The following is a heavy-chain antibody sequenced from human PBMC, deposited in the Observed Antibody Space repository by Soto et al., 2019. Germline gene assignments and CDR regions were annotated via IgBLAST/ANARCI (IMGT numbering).Heavy chain of an antibody. CDR2: IYYSGST. D-gene: IGHD3-16*01. Sequence: QVQLQESGPGLVKPSQTLSLTCTVSGGSISSGDYYWSWIRQPPGKGLEWIGYIYYSGSTYYNPSLKSRVTISVDTSKNQFSLKLSSVTAADTAVYYCARTRWLSSLGAELSPTWDDYWGQGTLVTVSS. CDR3: ARTRWLSSLGAELSPTWDDY. V-gene: IGHV4-30-4*01. J-gene: IGHJ4*02. CDR1: GGSISSGDYY.